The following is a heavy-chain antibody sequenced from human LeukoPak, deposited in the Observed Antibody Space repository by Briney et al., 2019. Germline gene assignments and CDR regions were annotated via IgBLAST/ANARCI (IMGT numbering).Heavy chain of an antibody. V-gene: IGHV3-30*02. CDR3: ATSRDYYDNNGYYPYYFDY. D-gene: IGHD3-22*01. CDR2: IRYDGSNK. J-gene: IGHJ4*02. CDR1: GFTFSSYG. Sequence: QTGGSLRLSCAASGFTFSSYGMNWVRQAPGKGLEWVAFIRYDGSNKYYADSVKGRFTISRDNSKNTLYLQMNSLRAEDTAVYYCATSRDYYDNNGYYPYYFDYWGQGTLVTVSS.